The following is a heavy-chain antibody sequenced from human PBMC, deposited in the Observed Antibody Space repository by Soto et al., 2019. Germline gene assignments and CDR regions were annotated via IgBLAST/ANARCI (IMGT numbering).Heavy chain of an antibody. Sequence: GESLKISCAASGFTFSNAWMSWVRQAPGKGLEWVGRIKSKTDGGTTDYAAPVKGRFTISRDDSKNTLYLQMNSLKTEDTAVYYCTTDPNCSSTSCYEYFQHWGQGTLVTVSS. D-gene: IGHD2-2*01. CDR2: IKSKTDGGTT. CDR3: TTDPNCSSTSCYEYFQH. V-gene: IGHV3-15*01. CDR1: GFTFSNAW. J-gene: IGHJ1*01.